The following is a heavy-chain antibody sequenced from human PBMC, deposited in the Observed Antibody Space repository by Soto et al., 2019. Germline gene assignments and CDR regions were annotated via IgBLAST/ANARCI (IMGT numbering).Heavy chain of an antibody. Sequence: ASVKVSCKASGYTFTSYGISWVRQAPGQGLEWMGWISAYNGNTNYAQKLQGRVTMTTDTSTSTAYMELRSLRSDDTAVYYCARAPTRKCGDVWRGFLEYGMDVWRQRTTVTVCS. J-gene: IGHJ6*02. V-gene: IGHV1-18*01. D-gene: IGHD3-3*01. CDR3: ARAPTRKCGDVWRGFLEYGMDV. CDR1: GYTFTSYG. CDR2: ISAYNGNT.